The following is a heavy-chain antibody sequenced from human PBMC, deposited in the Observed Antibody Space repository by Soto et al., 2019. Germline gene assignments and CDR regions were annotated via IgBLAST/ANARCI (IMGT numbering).Heavy chain of an antibody. D-gene: IGHD3-3*01. V-gene: IGHV1-18*01. CDR1: GYTFTSYG. Sequence: ASVKVSCKASGYTFTSYGISWVRQAPGQGLEWMGWISAYNGNTNYAQKLQGRVTMTTDKSTSTAYMELRSLRSDDTAVYYCARDRGWYDFWSGSPPQGGYYYYMDVWGKGTTVTVSS. J-gene: IGHJ6*03. CDR3: ARDRGWYDFWSGSPPQGGYYYYMDV. CDR2: ISAYNGNT.